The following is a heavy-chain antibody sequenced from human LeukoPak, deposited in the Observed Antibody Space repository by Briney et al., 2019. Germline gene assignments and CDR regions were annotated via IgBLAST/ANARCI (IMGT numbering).Heavy chain of an antibody. CDR1: GFMFSNYY. V-gene: IGHV3-74*01. Sequence: GGSLRLSCVGSGFMFSNYYMYWVRQAPGKGLVWVSRIKNAGIDTIYADSVRGRFTVSRDNAKNTVYLQMSSLRAEDTAVYYCARGGYGHNMDVWGEGTTVTVSS. J-gene: IGHJ6*03. D-gene: IGHD3-10*01. CDR2: IKNAGIDT. CDR3: ARGGYGHNMDV.